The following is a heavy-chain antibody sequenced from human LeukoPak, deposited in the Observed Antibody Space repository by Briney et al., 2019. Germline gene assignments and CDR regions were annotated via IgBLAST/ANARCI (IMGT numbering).Heavy chain of an antibody. D-gene: IGHD2/OR15-2a*01. CDR1: GLIFSSYA. Sequence: GRPLRLSCAASGLIFSSYAMHWVRQAPGKGLEWVAAITYDGRHQYYADSVKGRLTISRDNAKNAHYLQMNSLRAEDTAVYYCVTGSIIIGETGVAVYVWGQGALVIVSS. CDR2: ITYDGRHQ. J-gene: IGHJ3*01. CDR3: VTGSIIIGETGVAVYV. V-gene: IGHV3-30*04.